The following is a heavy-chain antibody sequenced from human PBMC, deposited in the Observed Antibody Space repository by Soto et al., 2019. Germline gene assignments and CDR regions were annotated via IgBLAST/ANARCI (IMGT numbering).Heavy chain of an antibody. CDR1: GGSFSCYY. D-gene: IGHD6-13*01. CDR2: INHSGST. CDR3: ASGEYSSSRGYYGMDV. V-gene: IGHV4-34*01. Sequence: PSETLSLTCAVYGGSFSCYYWSWIRQPPGKGLEWIGEINHSGSTNYNPSLKSRVTISVDTSKNQFSLKLSSVTAADTAVYYCASGEYSSSRGYYGMDVWGQGTTVTVSS. J-gene: IGHJ6*02.